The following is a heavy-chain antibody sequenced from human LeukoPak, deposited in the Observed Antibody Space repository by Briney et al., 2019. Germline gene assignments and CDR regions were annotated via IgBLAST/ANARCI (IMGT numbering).Heavy chain of an antibody. CDR2: IYHSGST. J-gene: IGHJ5*02. V-gene: IGHV4-38-2*02. D-gene: IGHD3-10*01. CDR3: ARVPGYYGSSP. CDR1: GYSISSGYY. Sequence: APLSLTCTVSGYSISSGYYWGWIRQPPGKGLEWIGSIYHSGSTYYNPSLKSRVTISVDTSKNQFPLKLSSVTAADTAVYYCARVPGYYGSSPWGQGTLVTVSS.